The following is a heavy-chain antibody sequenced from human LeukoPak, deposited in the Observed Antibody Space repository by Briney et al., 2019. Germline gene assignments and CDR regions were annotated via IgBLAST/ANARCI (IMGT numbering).Heavy chain of an antibody. D-gene: IGHD2-21*01. CDR3: VRQYCGETTCRYRTYFDY. Sequence: GASVKVSCKASGYTFTSYAMNWVRQAPGQGLEWMGWINCNTGDPVYAQGFTGHFVFSLDTSVRTAYLQINSLRAEDTAVYYCVRQYCGETTCRYRTYFDYWGQGTLVTVSS. J-gene: IGHJ4*02. CDR2: INCNTGDP. CDR1: GYTFTSYA. V-gene: IGHV7-4-1*02.